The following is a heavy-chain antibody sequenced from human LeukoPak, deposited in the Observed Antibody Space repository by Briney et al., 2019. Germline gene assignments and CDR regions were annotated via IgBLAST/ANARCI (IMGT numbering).Heavy chain of an antibody. Sequence: GGSLRLSCAASGFTFSSYGMHWVRQAPGKGLEWVAVIWYDGSNKYYADSVKGRFTISRGNSKNTLYLQMNSLRAEDTAVYYCAKGGYYYDSSGHLDYWGQGTLVTVSS. CDR3: AKGGYYYDSSGHLDY. J-gene: IGHJ4*02. V-gene: IGHV3-33*06. CDR1: GFTFSSYG. CDR2: IWYDGSNK. D-gene: IGHD3-22*01.